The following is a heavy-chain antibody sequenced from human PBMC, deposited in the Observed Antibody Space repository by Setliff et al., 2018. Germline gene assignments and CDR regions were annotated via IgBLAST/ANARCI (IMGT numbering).Heavy chain of an antibody. Sequence: PSETLSLTCTVSGASLSGGTYYWGWIRQPPGKGPEWIGRIYYRGDTYYNASLKGRLTISVDTAQNQFSLRLTSVTAADTAVHYCARTGTYRYFDYWGQGALVTVSS. CDR3: ARTGTYRYFDY. D-gene: IGHD1-1*01. CDR1: GASLSGGTYY. V-gene: IGHV4-39*01. J-gene: IGHJ4*02. CDR2: IYYRGDT.